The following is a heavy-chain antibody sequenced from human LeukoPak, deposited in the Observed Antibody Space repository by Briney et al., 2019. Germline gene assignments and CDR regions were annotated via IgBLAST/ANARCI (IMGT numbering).Heavy chain of an antibody. CDR3: TRWHYDILTGYNGYDAFDI. CDR2: MNPNSGNT. J-gene: IGHJ3*02. D-gene: IGHD3-9*01. CDR1: GYTFTTYD. V-gene: IGHV1-8*01. Sequence: ASVKVSCKASGYTFTTYDINWVRQATGQGLEWMGWMNPNSGNTGYAQKFQGRVTMTRNNRISTAYMELSSLRSEDTAVYYCTRWHYDILTGYNGYDAFDIWGQGTMVTVSS.